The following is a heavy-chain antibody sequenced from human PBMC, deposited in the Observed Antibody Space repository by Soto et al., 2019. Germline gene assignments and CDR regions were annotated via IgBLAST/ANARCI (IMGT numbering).Heavy chain of an antibody. J-gene: IGHJ5*02. CDR1: GFTVSSNY. CDR3: ARVHYGDFGWFDP. V-gene: IGHV3-53*01. D-gene: IGHD4-17*01. Sequence: EVQLVESGGGLIQPGGSLRLSCAASGFTVSSNYMSWVRQAPGKGLEWVSVIYSGGSTYYADSVKGRFTISRDNSKNTLYLQMNSLRAEDTAVYYCARVHYGDFGWFDPWGQGTLVTVSS. CDR2: IYSGGST.